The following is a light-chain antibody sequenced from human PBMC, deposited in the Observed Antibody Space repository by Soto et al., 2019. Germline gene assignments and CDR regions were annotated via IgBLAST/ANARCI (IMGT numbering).Light chain of an antibody. CDR2: DVS. V-gene: IGLV2-11*01. Sequence: QSVLTQPRSVSGSPGQSVTISCTGTSSDVGVYSFVSWYQQQPGKAPKLIIYDVSQRPSGVPDRFSGSRSGNTASLTISGLQAVDEADYYCCSYAATSVIFGGGTKLTVL. J-gene: IGLJ2*01. CDR3: CSYAATSVI. CDR1: SSDVGVYSF.